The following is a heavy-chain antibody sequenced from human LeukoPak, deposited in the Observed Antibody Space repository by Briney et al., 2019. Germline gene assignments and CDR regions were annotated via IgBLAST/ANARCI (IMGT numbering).Heavy chain of an antibody. J-gene: IGHJ5*02. CDR3: AREGRSGYDGWFDP. CDR2: INTSGNT. Sequence: SETLSLTCAVYGGSFSGYYWSWIRQPAGKGLEWIGRINTSGNTNCNPSLKSRVTMSVDTSKNQLFLKLTSVTAADTAVYYCAREGRSGYDGWFDPWGQGSLVTVSS. D-gene: IGHD3-22*01. V-gene: IGHV4-4*07. CDR1: GGSFSGYY.